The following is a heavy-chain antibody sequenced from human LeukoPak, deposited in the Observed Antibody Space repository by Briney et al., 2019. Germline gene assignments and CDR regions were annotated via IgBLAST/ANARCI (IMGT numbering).Heavy chain of an antibody. D-gene: IGHD3-10*01. CDR1: GFTFSSYA. CDR3: AKADGSGSYYFSCVDY. Sequence: PGGSLRLSCAASGFTFSSYAMSWVRQAPGKGLEWVSAISGSGGSTYYADSVKGRFTISRDNSKNTLYLQMNSLRAEDTAVYYCAKADGSGSYYFSCVDYWGQGTLVTVSS. J-gene: IGHJ4*02. CDR2: ISGSGGST. V-gene: IGHV3-23*01.